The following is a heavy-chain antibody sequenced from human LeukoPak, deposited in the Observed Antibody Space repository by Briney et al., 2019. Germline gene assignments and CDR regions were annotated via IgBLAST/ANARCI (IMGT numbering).Heavy chain of an antibody. Sequence: SETLSLTYAVYGGSFSGYYWSWLRQPPGKGVEWIGEINHSWSTNYNPSLQSQVTISADTSKTQFSLKLSSVTAADTAVYYCARRRMVRGVHWFDPWGQGTLVTASS. V-gene: IGHV4-34*01. CDR2: INHSWST. J-gene: IGHJ5*02. CDR1: GGSFSGYY. D-gene: IGHD3-10*01. CDR3: ARRRMVRGVHWFDP.